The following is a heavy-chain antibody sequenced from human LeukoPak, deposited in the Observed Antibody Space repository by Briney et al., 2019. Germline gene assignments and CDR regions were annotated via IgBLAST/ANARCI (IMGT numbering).Heavy chain of an antibody. V-gene: IGHV1-18*04. CDR3: ARVRGTALTAYPGYFDY. D-gene: IGHD2-21*02. CDR1: GYTFTSYG. Sequence: ASVNVSCKASGYTFTSYGISWVRQAPGQGLEWMGWISIYTGNIKYAERFQGRATMTRDTSTSTAYIEVRSLRSDDTAVYYCARVRGTALTAYPGYFDYWGQGTLVTVSS. CDR2: ISIYTGNI. J-gene: IGHJ4*02.